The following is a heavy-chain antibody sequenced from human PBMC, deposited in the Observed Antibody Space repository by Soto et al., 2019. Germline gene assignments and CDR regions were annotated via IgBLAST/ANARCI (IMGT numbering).Heavy chain of an antibody. J-gene: IGHJ4*02. CDR1: GGSISSYY. CDR3: ARVYCSSIRCSSHFDY. Sequence: ETLSLTCTVSGGSISSYYWSWIRQRTGKGLEWIGYIYSSGNTNYNPSLKSRVTISVDTSKNQFSLKLSSVTAADTAVYFCARVYCSSIRCSSHFDYWGQGTLVTVSS. D-gene: IGHD2-2*01. CDR2: IYSSGNT. V-gene: IGHV4-59*08.